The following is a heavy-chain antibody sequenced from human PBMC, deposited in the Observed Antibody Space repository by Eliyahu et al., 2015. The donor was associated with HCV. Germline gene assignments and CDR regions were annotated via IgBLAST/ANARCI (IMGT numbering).Heavy chain of an antibody. V-gene: IGHV3-7*01. CDR1: AFXXSGXW. CDR3: ASFSAG. J-gene: IGHJ4*02. Sequence: EVQLVESGGGLVXPGGSLXLSCGDSAFXXSGXWMAWVRQAPGKGLEWVASINDGGSEKFYLDSVKGRFTISRDNAKNSLYLQMNSLRAEDTAVYYCASFSAGWGQGTLVTLSS. CDR2: INDGGSEK.